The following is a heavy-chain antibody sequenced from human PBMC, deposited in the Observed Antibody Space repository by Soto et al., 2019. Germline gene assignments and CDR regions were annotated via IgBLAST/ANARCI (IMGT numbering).Heavy chain of an antibody. J-gene: IGHJ5*02. CDR3: VRADSSAASGYQNWFDP. Sequence: GASVKVSCKASGYTFANYGSRWVRQAPGQGLEWMGWISIYNGNTKYAQKFQGRVTMTTDTSTSTAYMELRSLRSDDTAVYYCVRADSSAASGYQNWFDPWGQGTQVTVSS. CDR2: ISIYNGNT. CDR1: GYTFANYG. D-gene: IGHD3-3*01. V-gene: IGHV1-18*01.